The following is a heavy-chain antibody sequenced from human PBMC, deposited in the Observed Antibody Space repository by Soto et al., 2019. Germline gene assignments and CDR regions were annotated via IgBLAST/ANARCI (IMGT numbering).Heavy chain of an antibody. J-gene: IGHJ4*02. CDR3: ARDSTQWLVPFDY. V-gene: IGHV3-48*03. CDR2: ISSSGSTI. D-gene: IGHD6-19*01. Sequence: GGSLRLSCAASGFTFSSYEMNWVRQAPGKGLEWVSYISSSGSTIYYADSVKGRFTISRDNAKNSLYLQMNSLRAEDTAVYYCARDSTQWLVPFDYWGQGTLVTVSS. CDR1: GFTFSSYE.